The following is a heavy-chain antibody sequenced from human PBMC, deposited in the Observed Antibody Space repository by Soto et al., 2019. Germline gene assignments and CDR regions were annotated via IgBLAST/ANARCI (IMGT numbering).Heavy chain of an antibody. V-gene: IGHV2-5*01. D-gene: IGHD3-10*01. CDR1: GFSLSTSGVG. J-gene: IGHJ6*02. CDR3: AHSFRYYYGSGSYSHGLDV. Sequence: QITLKESGPTLVKPTQTLTQTCTFSGFSLSTSGVGVGWIRQPPGKALEWLALIYWNDDKRYSPSLKSRLTITKDTSKNQVVLTMTNMDPVDTATYYCAHSFRYYYGSGSYSHGLDVWGQGTTVTVSS. CDR2: IYWNDDK.